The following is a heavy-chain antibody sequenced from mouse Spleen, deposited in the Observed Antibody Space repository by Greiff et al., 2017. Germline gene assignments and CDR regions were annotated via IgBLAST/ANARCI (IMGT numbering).Heavy chain of an antibody. D-gene: IGHD4-1*01. Sequence: EVKLVESGPGLVKPSQSLSLTYSVTGYSITSGYYWNWIRQFPGNKLEWMGYISYDGSNNYNPSLKNRISITRDTSKNQFFLKLNSVTTEDTATYYCARVLTGTPAWFAYWGQGTLVTVSA. V-gene: IGHV3-6*01. CDR2: ISYDGSN. CDR1: GYSITSGYY. J-gene: IGHJ3*01. CDR3: ARVLTGTPAWFAY.